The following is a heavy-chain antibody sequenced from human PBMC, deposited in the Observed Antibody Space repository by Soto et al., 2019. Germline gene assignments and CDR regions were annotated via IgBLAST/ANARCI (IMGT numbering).Heavy chain of an antibody. CDR1: GFTFSSYS. V-gene: IGHV3-21*01. D-gene: IGHD4-17*01. CDR3: ARDNARGDYSIDY. J-gene: IGHJ4*02. Sequence: EVQLVESGGGLVKPGGSLRLSCAASGFTFSSYSMNWVRQAPGKGLEWVSSISSSSSYIYYADSVKGRFTISRDNAKNSLYLQMNSLRAEYTAVYYCARDNARGDYSIDYWGQGTLVTVSS. CDR2: ISSSSSYI.